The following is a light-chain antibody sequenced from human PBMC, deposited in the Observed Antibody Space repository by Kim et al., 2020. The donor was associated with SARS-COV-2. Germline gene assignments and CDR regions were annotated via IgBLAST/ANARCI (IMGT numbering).Light chain of an antibody. Sequence: LTPGERPALCCRGNQGVSSSYLAWYQQKPGQAPRLLIYGASSRATGIPDRFSGSGSGTDFTLTISRMEPEDFAVYYCQQYSSSPYTFGQGTKLEI. V-gene: IGKV3-20*01. CDR2: GAS. J-gene: IGKJ2*01. CDR1: QGVSSSY. CDR3: QQYSSSPYT.